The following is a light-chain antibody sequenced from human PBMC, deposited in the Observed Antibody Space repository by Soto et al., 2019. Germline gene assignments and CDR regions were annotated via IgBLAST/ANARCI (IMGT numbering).Light chain of an antibody. J-gene: IGLJ1*01. CDR2: EGS. CDR1: SSDVGSYNL. CDR3: CSYAGSSTYV. V-gene: IGLV2-23*01. Sequence: QSVLAQPASVSGSPGQSITISCTGTSSDVGSYNLVSWYQQHPGKAPKLMIYEGSKRPSGVSNRFFGSKSGNTASLTISGLQAEDEADYYCCSYAGSSTYVFGTGTKVTVL.